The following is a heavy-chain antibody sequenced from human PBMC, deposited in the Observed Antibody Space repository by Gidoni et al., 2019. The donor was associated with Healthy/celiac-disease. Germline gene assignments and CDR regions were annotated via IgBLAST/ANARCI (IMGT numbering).Heavy chain of an antibody. V-gene: IGHV5-51*01. Sequence: EVQLVQSGAEVKKPGESLKISCKGSGYRFASYWIDWVRQMPGKGLEWMGIVYPGDSDTRYSPSFQGHVTISADKSISTAYLQWSTLKASDSAMYYCARRREPAGHFYKIGDAFDIWGQGTMVSVSS. CDR2: VYPGDSDT. CDR3: ARRREPAGHFYKIGDAFDI. D-gene: IGHD1-1*01. CDR1: GYRFASYW. J-gene: IGHJ3*02.